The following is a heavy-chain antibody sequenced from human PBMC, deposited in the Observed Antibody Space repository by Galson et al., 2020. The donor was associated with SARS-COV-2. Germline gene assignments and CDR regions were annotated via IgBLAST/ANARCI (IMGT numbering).Heavy chain of an antibody. CDR1: GGSISSSIYF. CDR2: TYDSGST. V-gene: IGHV4-39*01. J-gene: IGHJ4*02. CDR3: ARHGRGELLFPFDY. D-gene: IGHD1-26*01. Sequence: SETLSLTCTVSGGSISSSIYFWGWIRQPPGKALQWIGTTYDSGSTYYDPSRKSRLTISVDTSKNQFSLKLSSVTAADTAVYYCARHGRGELLFPFDYWGQGILVTVSS.